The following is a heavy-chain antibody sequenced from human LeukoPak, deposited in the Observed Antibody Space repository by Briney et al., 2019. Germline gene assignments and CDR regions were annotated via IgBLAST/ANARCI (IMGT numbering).Heavy chain of an antibody. CDR1: GGSISSNSYY. D-gene: IGHD6-13*01. J-gene: IGHJ4*02. V-gene: IGHV4-39*07. Sequence: SETLSLTCTVSGGSISSNSYYWGWIRQPPGKGLEWIGSIYYSGSTYYNPSLKSRVTISVDTSKNRFSLKLTSVTAADTAVYYCARGRLAAAGTIRYFFDYWGQGTLVTVSS. CDR3: ARGRLAAAGTIRYFFDY. CDR2: IYYSGST.